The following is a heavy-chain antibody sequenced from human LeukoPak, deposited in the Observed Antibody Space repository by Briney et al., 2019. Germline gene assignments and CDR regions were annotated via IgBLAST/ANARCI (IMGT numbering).Heavy chain of an antibody. Sequence: GGSLRLSCAASGFTFSSYSMNWVRQAPGKGLEWVSSISGSSSYIYYADSVKGRFTISRDNAKNSLYLQMNSLRAEDTAVYYCARDAYYDILTGYWTYYYYYMDVWGKGTTVTVS. J-gene: IGHJ6*03. V-gene: IGHV3-21*01. D-gene: IGHD3-9*01. CDR2: ISGSSSYI. CDR1: GFTFSSYS. CDR3: ARDAYYDILTGYWTYYYYYMDV.